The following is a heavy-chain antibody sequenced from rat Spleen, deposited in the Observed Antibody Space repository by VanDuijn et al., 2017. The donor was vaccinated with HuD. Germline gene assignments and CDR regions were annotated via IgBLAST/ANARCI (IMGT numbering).Heavy chain of an antibody. CDR2: IWSGGNT. Sequence: QVQLKESGPGLMQPSQTLSLTCIVSGFSLTSYHVHWVRQSPGKGLEWMAVIWSGGNTDYNSAHKSRLSISRDTSKSRVFLKMNSLQTEDTASYFCTVDRHYPGIMDPWGQGASVTVSS. J-gene: IGHJ4*01. V-gene: IGHV2-1*01. CDR3: TVDRHYPGIMDP. CDR1: GFSLTSYH. D-gene: IGHD1-4*01.